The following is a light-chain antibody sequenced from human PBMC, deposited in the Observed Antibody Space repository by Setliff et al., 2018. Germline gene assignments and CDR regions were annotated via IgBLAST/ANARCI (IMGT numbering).Light chain of an antibody. CDR1: SSDVGGYNY. CDR2: DVX. V-gene: IGLV2-14*01. Sequence: QSALTQPASVSGSPGQSITISCTGTSSDVGGYNYVSWYQQHPGKAPKLMIYDVXXXXSXXXXXXXXXXXXXXASLTISGLQAEDEADYYCSSCASSSTLVFGGGTKVTVL. CDR3: SSCASSSTLV. J-gene: IGLJ2*01.